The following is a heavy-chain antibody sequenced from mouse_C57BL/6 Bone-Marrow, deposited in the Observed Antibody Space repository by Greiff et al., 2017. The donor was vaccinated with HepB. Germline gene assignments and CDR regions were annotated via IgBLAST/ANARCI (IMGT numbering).Heavy chain of an antibody. J-gene: IGHJ2*01. CDR2: IYPGRGST. V-gene: IGHV1-55*01. D-gene: IGHD4-1*01. CDR3: ARSGANWEDY. CDR1: GYTFTSYW. Sequence: QVQLKQPGAELVKPGASVKMSCKASGYTFTSYWITWVKQRPGQGLEWIGDIYPGRGSTNYNEKFKSKATLTVDTSSSTAYMQLSSLTSEDSAVYYCARSGANWEDYWGQGTTLTVSS.